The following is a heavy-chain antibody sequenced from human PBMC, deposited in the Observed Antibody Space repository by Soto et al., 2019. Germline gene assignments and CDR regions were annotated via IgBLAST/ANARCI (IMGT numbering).Heavy chain of an antibody. Sequence: EVQLVESGGGLVQPGGSLRLSCAASGFTFSSYWMHWVRQAPGKGLVWVSRINSDGSSTSYADSVKGRFTISRDNAKNTLYLQMNSLRAEDTAAYYCAREGVYSSSWYLYYYYGMDVWGQGTTVTVSS. CDR1: GFTFSSYW. CDR3: AREGVYSSSWYLYYYYGMDV. CDR2: INSDGSST. V-gene: IGHV3-74*01. D-gene: IGHD6-13*01. J-gene: IGHJ6*02.